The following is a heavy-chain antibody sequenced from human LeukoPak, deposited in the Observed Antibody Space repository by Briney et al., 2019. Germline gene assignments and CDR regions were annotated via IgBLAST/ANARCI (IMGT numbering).Heavy chain of an antibody. J-gene: IGHJ4*02. CDR2: ISSSSSYI. CDR1: GFTFSSYS. CDR3: AKDQGDSSDY. D-gene: IGHD2-15*01. V-gene: IGHV3-21*04. Sequence: GGSLRLSCAASGFTFSSYSMNWVRQAPGKGLEWVSSISSSSSYIYYADSVKGRFTISRDNSKNTLYLQMNSLRAEDTALYYCAKDQGDSSDYWGQGTLVTVSS.